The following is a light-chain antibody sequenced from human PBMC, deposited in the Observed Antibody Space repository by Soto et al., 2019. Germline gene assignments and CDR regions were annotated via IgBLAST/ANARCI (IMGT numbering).Light chain of an antibody. J-gene: IGLJ3*02. CDR2: EVN. CDR1: GSDVGAYNY. V-gene: IGLV2-14*01. CDR3: SSYASSGAVV. Sequence: QSALTQPASVSGSPGQPITISCTGTGSDVGAYNYVSWYQLHPGKAPKLMIYEVNNRPSGVSHRFSGSKSGNTASLTFSGLQPEDEADYYCSSYASSGAVVFGGGTKLTVL.